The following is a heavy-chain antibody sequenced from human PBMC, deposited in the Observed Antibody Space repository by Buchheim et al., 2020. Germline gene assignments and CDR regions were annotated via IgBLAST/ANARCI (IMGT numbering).Heavy chain of an antibody. CDR2: IWYDGSNN. CDR1: GFTFSSYG. Sequence: QVQLVESGGGVVQPGRSLRLSCAASGFTFSSYGMHWVRQAPGKGLEWVAVIWYDGSNNYYADSVKGRFTISRDNSKTTLYLQMNSLRAEDTAVYYCARTTGFAYYYGMDVWGQGTT. J-gene: IGHJ6*02. D-gene: IGHD1-1*01. CDR3: ARTTGFAYYYGMDV. V-gene: IGHV3-33*01.